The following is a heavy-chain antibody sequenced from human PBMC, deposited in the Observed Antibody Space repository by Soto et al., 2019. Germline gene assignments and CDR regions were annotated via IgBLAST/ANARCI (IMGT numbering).Heavy chain of an antibody. J-gene: IGHJ4*02. CDR2: ISYDGSNK. Sequence: QVQLVESGGGVVQPGRSLRLSCAASGFTFSSYGMHWVRQAPGKGLEWVAVISYDGSNKYYADSVKGRFTISRDNSKNTLYLQMNSLGAEDTAVYYCAKAYSSGWYGGAFDYWGQGTLVTVSS. D-gene: IGHD6-19*01. CDR3: AKAYSSGWYGGAFDY. V-gene: IGHV3-30*18. CDR1: GFTFSSYG.